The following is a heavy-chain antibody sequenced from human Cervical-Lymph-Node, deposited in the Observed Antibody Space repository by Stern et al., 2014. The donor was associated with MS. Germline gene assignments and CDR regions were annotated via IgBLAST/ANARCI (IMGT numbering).Heavy chain of an antibody. CDR3: ARGVVSNRAAATLHNLFDP. J-gene: IGHJ5*02. CDR1: GGTFISSYA. D-gene: IGHD2-15*01. V-gene: IGHV1-69*09. Sequence: VQLVQSGAEVKKPGSSVNVSCKASGGTFISSYAITWMRQAPGQGLEWMGRIIPMLGLPNYAQKFKGRVTITADTSTSTAYMELSSLRSEDTAVYYCARGVVSNRAAATLHNLFDPWGQGTLVTVSS. CDR2: IIPMLGLP.